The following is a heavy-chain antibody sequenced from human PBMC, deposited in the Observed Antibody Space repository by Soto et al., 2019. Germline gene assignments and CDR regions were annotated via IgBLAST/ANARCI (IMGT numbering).Heavy chain of an antibody. CDR3: ARIYNCSSTSCFGNFDY. CDR2: IYHSGST. V-gene: IGHV4-4*02. Sequence: QVQLQESGPGLVKPSGTLSLTCAVSGGSISSSNWWSWVRQPPGKRLEWIGEIYHSGSTNYNPSLKSRVTISVDKSKNQFSLKLSSVTAADTAVYYCARIYNCSSTSCFGNFDYWGQGTLVTVSS. CDR1: GGSISSSNW. J-gene: IGHJ4*02. D-gene: IGHD2-2*01.